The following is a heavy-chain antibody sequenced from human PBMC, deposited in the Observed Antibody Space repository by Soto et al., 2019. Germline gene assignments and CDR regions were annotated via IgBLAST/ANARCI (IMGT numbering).Heavy chain of an antibody. V-gene: IGHV4-61*08. CDR3: ASTYCGGDCNAFDI. D-gene: IGHD2-21*02. CDR1: GGSISSGGYS. J-gene: IGHJ3*02. Sequence: SETLSLTCAVSGGSISSGGYSWSWIRQPPGKGLEWIGYIYYSGSTNYNPSLKSRVTISVDTSKNQFSLKLSSVTAADTAVYYCASTYCGGDCNAFDIWGQGTMVTVSS. CDR2: IYYSGST.